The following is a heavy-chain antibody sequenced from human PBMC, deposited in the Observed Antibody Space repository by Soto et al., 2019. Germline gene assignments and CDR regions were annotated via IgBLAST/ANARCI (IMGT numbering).Heavy chain of an antibody. J-gene: IGHJ4*02. CDR3: ARGLGLGDY. D-gene: IGHD3-9*01. V-gene: IGHV1-46*03. Sequence: QVQLVQSGAEVKKPGASVKLSCKASGYTFTSYYIHWVRQAPGQGLEWIGIINPNGGSTNYAHNFKGRLTVTRDTSTATVYMELGALTSEDTAVYYWARGLGLGDYWGQGPLVTVSS. CDR2: INPNGGST. CDR1: GYTFTSYY.